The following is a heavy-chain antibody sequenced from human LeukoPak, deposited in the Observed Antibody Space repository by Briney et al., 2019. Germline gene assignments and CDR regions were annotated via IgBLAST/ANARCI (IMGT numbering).Heavy chain of an antibody. CDR2: IYPADSDT. Sequence: GESLKISCQVSGYSSTDYWIGWVRQLPGKGLEWMGIIYPADSDTKYSTSFQGQVTISADKSISTAYLQWSSLKASDTAMYYCAIRLGTTEDFDYWGQGTLVTVSS. J-gene: IGHJ4*02. CDR3: AIRLGTTEDFDY. V-gene: IGHV5-51*01. D-gene: IGHD1-7*01. CDR1: GYSSTDYW.